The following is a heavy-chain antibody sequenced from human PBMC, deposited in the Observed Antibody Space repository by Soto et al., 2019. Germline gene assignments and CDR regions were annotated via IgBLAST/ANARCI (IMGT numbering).Heavy chain of an antibody. J-gene: IGHJ6*02. CDR3: AFRTYYYYGMDV. CDR1: CGSFSGYY. CDR2: INHSGST. V-gene: IGHV4-34*01. Sequence: SETLSLTCAVSCGSFSGYYWSWIRQPPGKGLEWIGEINHSGSTNYNPSLKSRVTISVDTSKNQFSLKLSSVTAADTAVYYCAFRTYYYYGMDVWGQGTTVTVSS.